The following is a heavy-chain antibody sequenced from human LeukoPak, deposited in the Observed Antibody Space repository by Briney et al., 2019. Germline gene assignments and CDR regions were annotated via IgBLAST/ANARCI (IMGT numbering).Heavy chain of an antibody. CDR1: GFTFSSYS. Sequence: GGSLRLSCAASGFTFSSYSMNWVRQAPGKGLEWVSYISSSSSTIYYADSVKGRFTIPRDNSKNTLFLQMNSLRAEDTAVYYCAKWYGSGSYPLGDYWGQGTLVTVSS. V-gene: IGHV3-48*01. D-gene: IGHD3-10*01. J-gene: IGHJ4*02. CDR3: AKWYGSGSYPLGDY. CDR2: ISSSSSTI.